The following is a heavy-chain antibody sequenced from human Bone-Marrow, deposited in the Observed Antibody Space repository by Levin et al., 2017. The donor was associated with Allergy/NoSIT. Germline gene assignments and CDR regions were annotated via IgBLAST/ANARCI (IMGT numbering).Heavy chain of an antibody. V-gene: IGHV3-48*03. CDR3: ARDCSGGSCFDY. D-gene: IGHD2-15*01. CDR1: GFTFSSYE. Sequence: GGSLRLSCAASGFTFSSYEMNWVRQAPGKGLEWVSYISSSGSTIYYADSVKGRFTISRDNAKNSLYLQMNSLRAEDTAVYYCARDCSGGSCFDYWGQGTLVTVSS. CDR2: ISSSGSTI. J-gene: IGHJ4*02.